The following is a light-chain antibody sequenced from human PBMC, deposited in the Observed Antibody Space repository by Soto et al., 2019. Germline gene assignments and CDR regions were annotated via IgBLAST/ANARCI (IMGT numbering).Light chain of an antibody. CDR1: QEISNY. CDR2: DAS. J-gene: IGKJ4*01. V-gene: IGKV1-33*01. CDR3: QQYDNLLLT. Sequence: DIQMTQSPSSLSASVGDRVTITCQAGQEISNYLNWYQQKPGKAPKLLIYDASNLETGVPSRFSGSGSGTDFTFTISSLQPEDIATYYCQQYDNLLLTFGGGTKVDI.